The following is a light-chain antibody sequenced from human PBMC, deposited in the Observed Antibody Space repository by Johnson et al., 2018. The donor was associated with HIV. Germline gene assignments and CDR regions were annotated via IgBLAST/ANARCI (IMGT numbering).Light chain of an antibody. V-gene: IGLV1-51*02. CDR3: GTWDNSLSTGAV. CDR1: SSNIGNNY. Sequence: QSVFTQPPSVSAAPGQKVTISCSGSSSNIGNNYVSWYQQLPGTAPKLLIYENNKRPSGIPDRFSGSKSGTSATLGIAGLQTGDEADYYCGTWDNSLSTGAVFGTGTKVTVL. J-gene: IGLJ1*01. CDR2: ENN.